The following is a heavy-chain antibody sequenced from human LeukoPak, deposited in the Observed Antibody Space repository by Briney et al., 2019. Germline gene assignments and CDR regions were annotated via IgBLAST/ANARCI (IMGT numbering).Heavy chain of an antibody. CDR3: ARDATYYDILTGYYNSYNWFDP. V-gene: IGHV4-34*01. Sequence: SETLSLTCAVYGGSFSGYYWSWIRQPPGKGLEWIGEINHSGTTNYNSSLKSRVTISVDTSKNQFSLKLSSVTAADTAVYYCARDATYYDILTGYYNSYNWFDPWGQGTLVTVSS. J-gene: IGHJ5*02. D-gene: IGHD3-9*01. CDR1: GGSFSGYY. CDR2: INHSGTT.